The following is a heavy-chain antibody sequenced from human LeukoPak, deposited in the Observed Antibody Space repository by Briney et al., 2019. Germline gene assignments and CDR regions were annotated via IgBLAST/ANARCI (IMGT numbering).Heavy chain of an antibody. CDR3: ARVRRYYSNSPHYYGMDV. D-gene: IGHD3-10*01. J-gene: IGHJ6*02. V-gene: IGHV4-34*01. Sequence: PSETLSLTCAVYGGSFSGYYWSWIRQPPGKGLEWXXXXXXSGSTNYNPSLKSRVTISVDTSKNQFSLKLSSVTAADTAVYYCARVRRYYSNSPHYYGMDVWGQGTTVTVSS. CDR1: GGSFSGYY. CDR2: XXXSGST.